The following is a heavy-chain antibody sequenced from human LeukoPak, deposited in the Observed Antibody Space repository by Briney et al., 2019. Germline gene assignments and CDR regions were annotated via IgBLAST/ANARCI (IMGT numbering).Heavy chain of an antibody. CDR3: AKSRNYGSGSYLDY. V-gene: IGHV3-43*02. CDR2: ITGDGGFT. Sequence: GGSLRLSCAASGFTFDDYATHWVRQPPGKGLEWVSLITGDGGFTCHADSVKGRFTISRGNSKNSLYLQMNSLRTEDTSLYYCAKSRNYGSGSYLDYWGPGTLVTVSS. J-gene: IGHJ4*02. CDR1: GFTFDDYA. D-gene: IGHD3-10*01.